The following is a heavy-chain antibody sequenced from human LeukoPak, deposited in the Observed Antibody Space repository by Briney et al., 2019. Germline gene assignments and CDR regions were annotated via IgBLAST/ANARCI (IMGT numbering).Heavy chain of an antibody. D-gene: IGHD6-19*01. CDR3: AREGDSSGWYFDY. Sequence: SETLSLTCTVSGGSVSSGTYYWNWIRQPPGKGLEWIGYIYYSGSTNYSPSLKGRVAISVDTSKNQFSLKLSSVTAADTAVYYCAREGDSSGWYFDYWGQGTLVTVSS. V-gene: IGHV4-61*01. CDR2: IYYSGST. J-gene: IGHJ4*02. CDR1: GGSVSSGTYY.